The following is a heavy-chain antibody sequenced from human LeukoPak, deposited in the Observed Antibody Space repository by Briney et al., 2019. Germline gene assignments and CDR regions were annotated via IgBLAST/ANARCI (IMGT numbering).Heavy chain of an antibody. V-gene: IGHV1-2*02. CDR2: INPNSGGT. CDR3: ARVDKVAPNAFDI. D-gene: IGHD5-12*01. Sequence: ASVKVSCKASGYTFTGYYMHWVRQAPGQGLEWMGWINPNSGGTNYAQKFQGRVTMTRDTSISTAYMELSRRRSDDTAVYYCARVDKVAPNAFDIWGQGTMVTVSS. J-gene: IGHJ3*02. CDR1: GYTFTGYY.